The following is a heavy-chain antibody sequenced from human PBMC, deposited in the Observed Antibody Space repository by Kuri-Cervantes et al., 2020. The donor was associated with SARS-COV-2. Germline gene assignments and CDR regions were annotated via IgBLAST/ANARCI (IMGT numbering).Heavy chain of an antibody. CDR1: HFTFSSYA. D-gene: IGHD6-13*01. J-gene: IGHJ4*02. Sequence: GGPLRLSCAASHFTFSSYAFHWVRQAPGQGLDWVAAISYDGNNKYFADSVSGRFTVSRDNSKNPLYLQMSSLRAEDTAVYYCARVDISSWLPPFDFWGQGTLVTVSS. CDR2: ISYDGNNK. V-gene: IGHV3-30*14. CDR3: ARVDISSWLPPFDF.